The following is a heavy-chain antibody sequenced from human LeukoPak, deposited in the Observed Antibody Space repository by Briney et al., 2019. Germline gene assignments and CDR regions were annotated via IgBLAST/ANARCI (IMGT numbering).Heavy chain of an antibody. CDR2: IQQGGSEK. J-gene: IGHJ4*02. V-gene: IGHV3-7*04. CDR3: ARDDNWGSDY. D-gene: IGHD7-27*01. CDR1: GFTFSRYW. Sequence: GGSLRLSCAASGFTFSRYWMSWVRQAPGKGLEWVANIQQGGSEKYYVDSVKGRFTISRDNAKNSLCLQMNSLKAEDTAMYYCARDDNWGSDYWGQGTLVTVSS.